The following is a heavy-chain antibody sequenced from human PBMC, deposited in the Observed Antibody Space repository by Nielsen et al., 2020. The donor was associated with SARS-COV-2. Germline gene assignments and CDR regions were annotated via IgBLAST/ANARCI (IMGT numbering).Heavy chain of an antibody. V-gene: IGHV3-30*18. D-gene: IGHD3-9*01. J-gene: IGHJ4*02. CDR2: ISYDGSNK. Sequence: WLRQPPGKGLEWVAVISYDGSNKYYADSVKGRFTISGDNSKNTLYLQMNSLRAEDTAVYYCAKDGVRAYYDILTGYYYGAGAEYYFDYWGQGTLVTVSS. CDR3: AKDGVRAYYDILTGYYYGAGAEYYFDY.